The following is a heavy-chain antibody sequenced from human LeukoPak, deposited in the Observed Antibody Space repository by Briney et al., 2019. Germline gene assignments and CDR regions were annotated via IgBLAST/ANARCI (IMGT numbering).Heavy chain of an antibody. V-gene: IGHV4-34*01. J-gene: IGHJ4*02. D-gene: IGHD3-16*02. Sequence: SETLSLTCAVYGGSFSGYYWSWVRQPPGKGPEWIGEINHSGSTNYNPSLKSRVTISVDTSKNQFSLKLSSVTAADTAVYYCARVPNQYYDYVWGSYRGYYFDYWGQGTLVTVSS. CDR1: GGSFSGYY. CDR3: ARVPNQYYDYVWGSYRGYYFDY. CDR2: INHSGST.